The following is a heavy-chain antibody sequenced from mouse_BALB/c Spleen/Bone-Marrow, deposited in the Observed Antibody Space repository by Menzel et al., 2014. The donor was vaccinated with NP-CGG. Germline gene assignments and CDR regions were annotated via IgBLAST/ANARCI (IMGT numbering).Heavy chain of an antibody. J-gene: IGHJ3*01. Sequence: VKLEESGPGLVAPSQSLSITCTVSGFSLTNYGVHWVRPPPGKGLEWLGIIWAGGSTNYNSALMSRLSISKDNSKSQVFLKMNSLQTDDTAMYYCAREGNLAYWGQGTLVTVSA. CDR2: IWAGGST. V-gene: IGHV2-9*02. CDR3: AREGNLAY. D-gene: IGHD2-1*01. CDR1: GFSLTNYG.